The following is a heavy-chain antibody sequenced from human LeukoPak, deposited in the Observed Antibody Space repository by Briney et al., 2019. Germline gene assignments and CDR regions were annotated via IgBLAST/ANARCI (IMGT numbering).Heavy chain of an antibody. Sequence: GGSLRLSCASSGFTFSTYSMSWVRQAPGKGLEWVSYISRSASSIYYADSVKGRFTTSKDNAKNSLYLQMNSRRAEDTAIYFCTRNDCGEYGIDYWGQGALVTVSS. CDR1: GFTFSTYS. V-gene: IGHV3-21*01. CDR3: TRNDCGEYGIDY. D-gene: IGHD4-17*01. J-gene: IGHJ4*02. CDR2: ISRSASSI.